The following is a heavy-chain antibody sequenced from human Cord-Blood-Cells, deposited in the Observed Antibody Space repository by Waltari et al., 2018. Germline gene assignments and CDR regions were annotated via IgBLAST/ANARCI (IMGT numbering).Heavy chain of an antibody. Sequence: QLQLQESGPGLVKPSQTLSLTCAASGGSISSGGYSWIWIRQPPGKGLEWIGYIYHSGSTYYNPSRKSRVTISVDRSKNQFSLKLSSVTAADTAVYYCARGWVIVVTWGQGTLVTVYS. CDR2: IYHSGST. CDR1: GGSISSGGYS. V-gene: IGHV4-30-2*01. CDR3: ARGWVIVVT. D-gene: IGHD3-22*01. J-gene: IGHJ5*02.